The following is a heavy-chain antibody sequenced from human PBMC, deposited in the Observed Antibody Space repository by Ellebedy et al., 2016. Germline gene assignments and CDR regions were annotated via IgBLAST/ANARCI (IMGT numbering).Heavy chain of an antibody. Sequence: SETLSLTCNVSGGSVSSDYWNWIRRPPGKGLEWIGYVLHTGTTNYNPSLKSRVTMSVDTSKSQISLRLTSVTAADTAVYYCAKWNVDWYAFDVWGQGTMVTVCS. D-gene: IGHD1-1*01. V-gene: IGHV4-59*02. J-gene: IGHJ3*01. CDR3: AKWNVDWYAFDV. CDR2: VLHTGTT. CDR1: GGSVSSDY.